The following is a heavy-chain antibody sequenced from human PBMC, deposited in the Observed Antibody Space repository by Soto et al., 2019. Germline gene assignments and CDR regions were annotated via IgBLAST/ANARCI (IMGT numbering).Heavy chain of an antibody. V-gene: IGHV1-58*01. CDR2: IIVGSGNT. CDR3: ARDSSLRKDIVVVVAAPYYFDY. J-gene: IGHJ4*02. D-gene: IGHD2-15*01. Sequence: SVKVSCKASGFTFTSFAVQWVRQARGQRLEWIGRIIVGSGNTNYAQKFQERVTMTRDTSTSTAYMELSSLRSEDTAVYYCARDSSLRKDIVVVVAAPYYFDYWGQGTLVTVSS. CDR1: GFTFTSFA.